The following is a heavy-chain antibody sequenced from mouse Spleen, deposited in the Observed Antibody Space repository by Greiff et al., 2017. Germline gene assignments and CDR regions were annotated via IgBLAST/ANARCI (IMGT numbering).Heavy chain of an antibody. Sequence: ESGPGLVKPSQSLSLTCSVTGYSITSGYYWNWIRQFPGNKLEWMGYISYDGSNNYNPSLKNRISITRDTSKNQFFLKLNSVTTEDTATYYCARETFYWYFDVWGAGTTVTVSS. V-gene: IGHV3-6*02. CDR2: ISYDGSN. CDR3: ARETFYWYFDV. CDR1: GYSITSGYY. J-gene: IGHJ1*01.